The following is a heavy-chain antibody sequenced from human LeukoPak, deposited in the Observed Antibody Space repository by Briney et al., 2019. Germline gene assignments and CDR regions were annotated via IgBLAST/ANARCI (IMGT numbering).Heavy chain of an antibody. Sequence: GSLRLSCAASGFTFSRHAMHWVRRAPGKGLELFLSISRNGDSTGYGNSVKGRFTISRDNSKNTLYLQMGSLRIEDMAIYYCARSSGDYDHYYGMDVWGQGTTVTVSS. CDR3: ARSSGDYDHYYGMDV. D-gene: IGHD1-26*01. J-gene: IGHJ6*02. V-gene: IGHV3-64*01. CDR1: GFTFSRHA. CDR2: ISRNGDST.